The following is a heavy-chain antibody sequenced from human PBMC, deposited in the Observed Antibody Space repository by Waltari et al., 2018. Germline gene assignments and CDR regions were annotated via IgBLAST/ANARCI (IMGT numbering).Heavy chain of an antibody. CDR3: AKGQYCSGGSCYLRGWFDP. J-gene: IGHJ5*02. CDR2: ISGSGGST. V-gene: IGHV3-23*01. CDR1: GFTFGRYA. D-gene: IGHD2-15*01. Sequence: EVQLLESGGGLVQPGGSLRLSCAASGFTFGRYAMSWVRQAPGQGREWVAAISGSGGSTYDADSVKGRFNISRDNSKNTLYLQMNSLRAEDTAVYYCAKGQYCSGGSCYLRGWFDPWGQGTLVTVSS.